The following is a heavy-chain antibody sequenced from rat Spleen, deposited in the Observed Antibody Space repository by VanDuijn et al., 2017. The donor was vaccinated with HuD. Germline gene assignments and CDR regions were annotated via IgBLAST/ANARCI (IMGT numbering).Heavy chain of an antibody. J-gene: IGHJ3*01. CDR3: ATGLSRGFAY. V-gene: IGHV5-7*01. Sequence: EVRLVESGGGLVRPGRSLKLSCAASGFTFSDYNMAWVRQAPKKGLEWVATISYDGSSTYYRDSVKGRFTISRDNAKSTLYLQMDSLRSEDTATYYCATGLSRGFAYWGQGTLVTVSS. D-gene: IGHD4-1*01. CDR2: ISYDGSST. CDR1: GFTFSDYN.